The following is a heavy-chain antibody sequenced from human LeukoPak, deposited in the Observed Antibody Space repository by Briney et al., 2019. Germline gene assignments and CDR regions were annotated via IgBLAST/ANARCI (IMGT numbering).Heavy chain of an antibody. V-gene: IGHV3-73*01. CDR2: IRSTANGYAT. D-gene: IGHD3-10*01. CDR1: GFTFSGSA. J-gene: IGHJ4*02. Sequence: GGSLRLSCAASGFTFSGSALHWGRQASGKGLEWVGRIRSTANGYATAYAASVKGRFSISRDDSKNTAYLQMDSLKTEDMAVYYCTGNYYGSGSYADFDYWGQGTLVTVSS. CDR3: TGNYYGSGSYADFDY.